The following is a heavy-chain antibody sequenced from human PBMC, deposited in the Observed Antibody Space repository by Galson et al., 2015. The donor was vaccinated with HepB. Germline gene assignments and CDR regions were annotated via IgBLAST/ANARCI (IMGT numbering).Heavy chain of an antibody. Sequence: SLRLSCAASGFTFSSYAISWVRQAPGKGLEWVSVISGGGNKTDHADAVKGRFTISRDNSKNTMYLQMNSLSAEDTAVYYCTKDVHDTWVGEPVVESAFYYWGLGTVVTGSS. J-gene: IGHJ4*02. CDR2: ISGGGNKT. D-gene: IGHD3-10*01. CDR1: GFTFSSYA. CDR3: TKDVHDTWVGEPVVESAFYY. V-gene: IGHV3-23*01.